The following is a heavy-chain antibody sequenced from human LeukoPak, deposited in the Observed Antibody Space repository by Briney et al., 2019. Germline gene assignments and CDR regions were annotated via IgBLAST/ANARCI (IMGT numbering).Heavy chain of an antibody. V-gene: IGHV3-64*01. CDR3: ARAGSSDAFDI. CDR1: GFTFSSYA. Sequence: GGSLRLSCAASGFTFSSYAMHWVRQAPGKGLEYVSAISSNGGSTYYANSVKGRFTISRDDSKNTLYLQMGSLRAEDMAVYYCARAGSSDAFDIWGQGTMVTVSS. J-gene: IGHJ3*02. D-gene: IGHD3-10*01. CDR2: ISSNGGST.